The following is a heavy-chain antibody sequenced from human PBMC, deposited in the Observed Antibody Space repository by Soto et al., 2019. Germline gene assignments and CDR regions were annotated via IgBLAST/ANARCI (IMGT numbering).Heavy chain of an antibody. J-gene: IGHJ6*02. D-gene: IGHD6-19*01. CDR3: ARDSSGWYGGGMDV. Sequence: QVQLVESGGGVVQPGRSLRLSCAASGFTFSSYGMHWVRQAPGKGLEWVAVIWYDGSNKYYADSVKGRFTISRDNSKNALYLQMNSLRAEDTAVYYCARDSSGWYGGGMDVWGQGTTVTVSS. V-gene: IGHV3-33*01. CDR1: GFTFSSYG. CDR2: IWYDGSNK.